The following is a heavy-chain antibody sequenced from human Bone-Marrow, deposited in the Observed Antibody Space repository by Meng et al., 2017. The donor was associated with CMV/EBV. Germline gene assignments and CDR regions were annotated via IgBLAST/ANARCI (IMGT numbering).Heavy chain of an antibody. J-gene: IGHJ6*02. CDR2: ISWNSGSI. CDR1: GFTFDEYA. Sequence: LKISCAASGFTFDEYAMHWVRQAPGKGLEWVSGISWNSGSIGYADSVKGRFTISRDNAKNSLYLQMNSLRAEDTAVYYCARDLIRFPRLLDVWGQGTTVTVSS. CDR3: ARDLIRFPRLLDV. V-gene: IGHV3-9*01. D-gene: IGHD2-21*01.